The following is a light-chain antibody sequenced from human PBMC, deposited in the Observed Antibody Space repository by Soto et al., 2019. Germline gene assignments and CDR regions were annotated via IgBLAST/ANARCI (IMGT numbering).Light chain of an antibody. J-gene: IGKJ1*01. Sequence: DIQMTQSPSTLSASVGDRVTITCRASQSISTWLAWYRQKPGKAPKLLIYKASSLESGVPSRFSGSRSGTEFTLTISSLQPDDFATYYCQQYNGYSTWTFGQGTKV. CDR1: QSISTW. CDR3: QQYNGYSTWT. V-gene: IGKV1-5*03. CDR2: KAS.